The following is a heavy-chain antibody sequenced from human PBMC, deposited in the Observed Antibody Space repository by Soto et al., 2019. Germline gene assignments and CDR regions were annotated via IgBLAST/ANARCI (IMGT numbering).Heavy chain of an antibody. J-gene: IGHJ4*02. D-gene: IGHD2-2*01. Sequence: QVQLVQSGAEVRKPGSSVKVSCKASGGTFSSNTISWVRQAPGQGLEWMGRIIPILDMANYAQKFQGRVTTTADKSTSTAYMDLSSLRSEDTAIYHCVRDRNIVVPDPYFDYGGQGTLVTVSS. CDR2: IIPILDMA. CDR3: VRDRNIVVPDPYFDY. V-gene: IGHV1-69*08. CDR1: GGTFSSNT.